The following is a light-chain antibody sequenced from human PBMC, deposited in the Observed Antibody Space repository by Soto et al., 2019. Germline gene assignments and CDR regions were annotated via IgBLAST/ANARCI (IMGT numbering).Light chain of an antibody. CDR3: QQYNKWPAEIT. Sequence: EVVLTQSPGTLSLSPGERATLSCRASRSVRTKLAWYQQKPGQAPRLLIYGASSRATGIPARFSGSGSGTEFTLTISSLQSEDSGVYYCQQYNKWPAEITFGQGTRLEIK. J-gene: IGKJ5*01. CDR1: RSVRTK. CDR2: GAS. V-gene: IGKV3D-15*01.